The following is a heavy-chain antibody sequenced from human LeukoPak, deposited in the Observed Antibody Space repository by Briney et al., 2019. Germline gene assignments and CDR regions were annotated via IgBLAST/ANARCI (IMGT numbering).Heavy chain of an antibody. D-gene: IGHD1-26*01. CDR2: IYVSGST. Sequence: GGSLRLSCAASGFTVTSDYMIWVRQAPGKGLEWVSVIYVSGSTYYADFAKGRFTISRDNSKNTLYLQMNNLRADDTAIYYCTRGGIVTTNQAAYWGQGTLVTVSS. V-gene: IGHV3-53*01. J-gene: IGHJ4*01. CDR3: TRGGIVTTNQAAY. CDR1: GFTVTSDY.